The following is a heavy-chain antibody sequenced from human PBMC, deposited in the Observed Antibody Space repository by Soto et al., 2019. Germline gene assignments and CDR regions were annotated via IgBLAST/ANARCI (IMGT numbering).Heavy chain of an antibody. Sequence: QVQLQQWGAGLLKPSETLSLTCAVYGGSFSGYYWSWIRQPPGKGLEWIGEINHSGSTNYNPSLKSRVTISVDTSKNQFSLKLSSVTAADTAVYYCARGPGSYYDSSGYSDRSFDYWGQGTLVTVSS. V-gene: IGHV4-34*01. D-gene: IGHD3-22*01. CDR3: ARGPGSYYDSSGYSDRSFDY. CDR1: GGSFSGYY. J-gene: IGHJ4*02. CDR2: INHSGST.